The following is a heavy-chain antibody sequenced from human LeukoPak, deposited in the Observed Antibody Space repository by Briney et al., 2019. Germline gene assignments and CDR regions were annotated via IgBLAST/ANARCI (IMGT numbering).Heavy chain of an antibody. CDR2: ISYSGNT. J-gene: IGHJ4*02. Sequence: SETLSLTCTVSGDSISSSIYYWAWIRQSPGKGLEWIATISYSGNTYYNPSLKSRVTISVDTSKNQFSLKLSSVTAADTAVYYCARLILGITVTTPDYWGQGTLVTVSS. V-gene: IGHV4-39*07. CDR1: GDSISSSIYY. D-gene: IGHD4-11*01. CDR3: ARLILGITVTTPDY.